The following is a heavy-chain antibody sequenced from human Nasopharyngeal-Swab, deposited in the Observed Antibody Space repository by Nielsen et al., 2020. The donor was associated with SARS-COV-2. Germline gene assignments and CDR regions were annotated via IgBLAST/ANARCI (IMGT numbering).Heavy chain of an antibody. CDR2: IEQDGTDP. D-gene: IGHD6-13*01. J-gene: IGHJ4*02. Sequence: GGSLRLSCAASGFTFSAYWMSWVRQAPGKGLEWVANIEQDGTDPHYVDAVRGRFTISRDNAKNSLYLQMNSLRVDDTAVYYCVLPSIAAAGRDSWGQGTLVTVSS. V-gene: IGHV3-7*01. CDR3: VLPSIAAAGRDS. CDR1: GFTFSAYW.